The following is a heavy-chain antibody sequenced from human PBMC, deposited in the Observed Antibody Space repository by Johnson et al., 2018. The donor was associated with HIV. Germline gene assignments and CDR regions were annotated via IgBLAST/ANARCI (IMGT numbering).Heavy chain of an antibody. CDR2: ISYDGSNK. Sequence: QVQLVESGGGVVQPGRSLRLSCAASGFTFSSYGMHWVRQAPGKGLEWVAVISYDGSNKYYADSVKGRFTISRDNSKNTLYLQMNSLRAEDTAVYFCARDQGENGFEPDAFDIWGRGTMVTVSS. D-gene: IGHD3-16*01. CDR3: ARDQGENGFEPDAFDI. V-gene: IGHV3-30*03. J-gene: IGHJ3*02. CDR1: GFTFSSYG.